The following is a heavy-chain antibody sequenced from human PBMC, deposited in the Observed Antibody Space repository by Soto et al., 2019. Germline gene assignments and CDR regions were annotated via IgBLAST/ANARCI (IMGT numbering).Heavy chain of an antibody. CDR2: ISWNSGSI. Sequence: EVQLVESGGGLVQPGRSLRLSCAASGFTFDDYAMHWVRQAPGKGLEWVSGISWNSGSIGYVDSVKGRFTISRDNAKNSLYLQMNSLRAEDTALYYCAKAHVVVVAATPLYFDYWGQGTLVTVSS. J-gene: IGHJ4*02. CDR3: AKAHVVVVAATPLYFDY. V-gene: IGHV3-9*01. D-gene: IGHD2-15*01. CDR1: GFTFDDYA.